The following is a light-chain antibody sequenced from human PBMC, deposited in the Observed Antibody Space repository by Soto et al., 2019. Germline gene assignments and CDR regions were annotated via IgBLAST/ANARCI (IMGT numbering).Light chain of an antibody. CDR1: NVGSKS. CDR3: QLWDTSSDQGV. CDR2: DDS. J-gene: IGLJ1*01. V-gene: IGLV3-21*02. Sequence: SYELTQPPSVSVAPGQTATVTCGGNNVGSKSVHWYQQKPGQAPVLVVYDDSDRPSGIPERFSGSNSGNTATLTISRVEAGDEADYYCQLWDTSSDQGVFGTGPNVTAL.